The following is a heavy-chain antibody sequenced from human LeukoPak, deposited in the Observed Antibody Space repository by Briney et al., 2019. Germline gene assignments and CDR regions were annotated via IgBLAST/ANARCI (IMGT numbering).Heavy chain of an antibody. CDR1: GYTFTGYY. CDR3: ARSMIKFGGPPEPYYYYGMDV. J-gene: IGHJ6*02. V-gene: IGHV1-2*04. Sequence: GASVKVSCKASGYTFTGYYMHWVRQAPGQGLEWMGWINPNSGGTNYAQKFQGWVTMTRDTSISTAYMELSRLRSDDTAVYYCARSMIKFGGPPEPYYYYGMDVWGQGNTVTVSS. D-gene: IGHD3-16*01. CDR2: INPNSGGT.